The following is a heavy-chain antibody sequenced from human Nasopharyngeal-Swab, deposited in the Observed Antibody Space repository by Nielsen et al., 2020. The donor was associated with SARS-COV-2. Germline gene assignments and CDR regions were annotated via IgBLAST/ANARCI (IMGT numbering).Heavy chain of an antibody. CDR3: ASFALKGVYYGMDV. CDR1: GGTFSSYA. Sequence: SVKVSCKASGGTFSSYAISWVRQAPGQELGWMGGIIPIFGTANYAQKFQGRVTITADESTSTAYMELSSLRSEDTAVYYCASFALKGVYYGMDVWGQGTTVTVSS. CDR2: IIPIFGTA. V-gene: IGHV1-69*13. J-gene: IGHJ6*02.